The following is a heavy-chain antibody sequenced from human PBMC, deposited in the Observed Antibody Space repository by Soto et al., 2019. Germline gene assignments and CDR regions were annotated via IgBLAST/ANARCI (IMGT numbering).Heavy chain of an antibody. D-gene: IGHD3-10*01. J-gene: IGHJ5*01. CDR2: ISYDGGDF. CDR1: GFAFSTYG. V-gene: IGHV3-30*18. CDR3: AKDFGAWSDS. Sequence: GGSLRLSCAASGFAFSTYGMHWVRQAPGKWLEWVALISYDGGDFYYADSVKGRFTISRDNSKHTLSLQMDSLRVEDTAVYYCAKDFGAWSDSWGQGXLVTVYS.